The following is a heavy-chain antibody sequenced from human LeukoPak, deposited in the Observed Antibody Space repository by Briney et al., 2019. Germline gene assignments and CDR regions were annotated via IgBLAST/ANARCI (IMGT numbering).Heavy chain of an antibody. D-gene: IGHD6-19*01. CDR3: ARGYGGGGNDC. CDR1: GFTFSSYE. Sequence: RGSLRLSCAASGFTFSSYEMNWVRQAPGKGLEWVSYISSSGSTVYYADSVRGRFTISRDNAKNSLYLQMNSLRVEDTAVYYCARGYGGGGNDCWGPGTLVTVSS. J-gene: IGHJ4*02. V-gene: IGHV3-48*03. CDR2: ISSSGSTV.